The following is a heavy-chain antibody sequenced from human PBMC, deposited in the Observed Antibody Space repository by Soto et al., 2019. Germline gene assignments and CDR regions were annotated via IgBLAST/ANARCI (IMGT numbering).Heavy chain of an antibody. J-gene: IGHJ4*02. CDR3: VKDRYVDY. CDR1: GFIFSSYA. V-gene: IGHV3-64D*06. CDR2: ISSEGAST. Sequence: PGESLKISCSVSGFIFSSYAMHWVRQAPGKGLEYVASISSEGASTYYPDSVKGRFIISRDNSKNTLYLQMSSLRAEDTAVYYCVKDRYVDYWGQGILVTVSS.